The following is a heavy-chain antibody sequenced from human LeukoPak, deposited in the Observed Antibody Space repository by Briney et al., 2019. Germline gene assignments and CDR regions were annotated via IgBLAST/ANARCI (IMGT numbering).Heavy chain of an antibody. CDR1: GFTFSSYA. CDR2: ISGSGGST. D-gene: IGHD2-2*01. J-gene: IGHJ6*02. Sequence: GSLRLSCAASGFTFSSYAMSWVRQAPGKGLEWVSAISGSGGSTYYADSVKGRFTISRDNSKNTLYLQMNSLRAEDTAVYYCAKDQGVVVPAANQPYGMDVWGQGTTVTVSS. CDR3: AKDQGVVVPAANQPYGMDV. V-gene: IGHV3-23*01.